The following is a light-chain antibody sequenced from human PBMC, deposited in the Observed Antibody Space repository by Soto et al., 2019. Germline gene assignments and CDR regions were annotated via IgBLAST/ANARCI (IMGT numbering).Light chain of an antibody. CDR1: SSNIGGNS. Sequence: QSVLSQPPSVSAAPGQKVTISCSGSSSNIGGNSVSWYQQLPGTAPKLLIYDDNKRPSGIPDRFSGSKSGTSATLGITGFQTGDEADYYCGSWDSSLSDYVLGHGTKLT. CDR3: GSWDSSLSDYV. CDR2: DDN. V-gene: IGLV1-51*01. J-gene: IGLJ1*01.